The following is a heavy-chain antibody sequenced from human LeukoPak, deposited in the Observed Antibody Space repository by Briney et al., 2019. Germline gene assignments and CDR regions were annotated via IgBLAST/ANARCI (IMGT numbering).Heavy chain of an antibody. D-gene: IGHD3-16*01. V-gene: IGHV3-30*02. CDR3: ARDRSTNSYAEYFFDY. J-gene: IGHJ4*02. CDR1: GFTFSSYG. Sequence: PGGSLRLSCAASGFTFSSYGMHWVRQAPGKGLEWVAFIRYDGSNKYYADSVKGRFTISRDNAKNLLYLQMNSLRAEDTAVYHCARDRSTNSYAEYFFDYWGQGTLVTVSS. CDR2: IRYDGSNK.